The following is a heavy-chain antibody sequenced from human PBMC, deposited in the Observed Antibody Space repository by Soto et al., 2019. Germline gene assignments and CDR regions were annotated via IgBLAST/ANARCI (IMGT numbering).Heavy chain of an antibody. D-gene: IGHD5-18*01. CDR2: IYSSGST. Sequence: SETLSLTCTVSGGSISNYYWNWIGQSPGKGLEWIGYIYSSGSTHYNPSLQKRVTISIDTSKNQVSLKVNSVTAADTAVYYCARDHPHSYGVYYFDYWGQGTPVT. CDR1: GGSISNYY. V-gene: IGHV4-59*01. CDR3: ARDHPHSYGVYYFDY. J-gene: IGHJ4*02.